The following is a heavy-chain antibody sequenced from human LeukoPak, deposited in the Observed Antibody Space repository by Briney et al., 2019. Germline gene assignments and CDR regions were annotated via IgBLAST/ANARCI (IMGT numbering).Heavy chain of an antibody. V-gene: IGHV3-30-3*01. CDR3: ARGLQQPGQRGYFDY. CDR1: GFTFSSYA. D-gene: IGHD1/OR15-1a*01. J-gene: IGHJ4*02. Sequence: GGSLRLSCAASGFTFSSYAMHWVRQAPGKGLEWVAVISYVGSNKYYADSVKGRFTISRDNSKNTLYLQMNSLRGEDTALYYCARGLQQPGQRGYFDYWGQGTLVTVSS. CDR2: ISYVGSNK.